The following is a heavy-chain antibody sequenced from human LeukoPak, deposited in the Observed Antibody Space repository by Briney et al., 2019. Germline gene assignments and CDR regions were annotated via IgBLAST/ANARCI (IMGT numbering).Heavy chain of an antibody. CDR1: GFTFSSYS. CDR3: ARLFILSSWQYYYYMDV. Sequence: GGSLTLSCAASGFTFSSYSMNWVRQAPGDGLEWVSSIRSSSSYIYYADSVKGRLSISRDNAKNSLYLQMNSLRAEDTAVYYCARLFILSSWQYYYYMDVWGKGTTVTVSS. CDR2: IRSSSSYI. D-gene: IGHD6-13*01. J-gene: IGHJ6*03. V-gene: IGHV3-21*01.